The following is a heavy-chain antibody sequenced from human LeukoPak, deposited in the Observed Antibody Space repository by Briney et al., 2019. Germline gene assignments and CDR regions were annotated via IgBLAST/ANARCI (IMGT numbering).Heavy chain of an antibody. CDR1: GFTFSTYG. CDR2: ISSSSSYI. CDR3: AKDGVDTAMASHITGYYFDY. J-gene: IGHJ4*02. V-gene: IGHV3-21*04. D-gene: IGHD5-18*01. Sequence: GGSLRLSCAASGFTFSTYGMHWVRQAPGKGLEWVSSISSSSSYIYYADSVKGRFTISRDNSKNTLYLQMNSLRAEDTAVYYCAKDGVDTAMASHITGYYFDYWGQGTLVTVSS.